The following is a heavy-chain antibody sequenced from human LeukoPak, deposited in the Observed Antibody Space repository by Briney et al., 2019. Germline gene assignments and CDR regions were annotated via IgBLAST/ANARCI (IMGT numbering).Heavy chain of an antibody. J-gene: IGHJ4*02. CDR1: GFTFSSYA. CDR3: AKGGAEWELLYGQGEFDY. CDR2: ISGSGGST. V-gene: IGHV3-23*01. D-gene: IGHD1-26*01. Sequence: GGSVRLSCAASGFTFSSYAMSWVRQAPGKGLEWVSAISGSGGSTYNADSVKGRFTISRDNSKNTLYLQMNSLTAEDTAVYYCAKGGAEWELLYGQGEFDYWGQGTLVTVSS.